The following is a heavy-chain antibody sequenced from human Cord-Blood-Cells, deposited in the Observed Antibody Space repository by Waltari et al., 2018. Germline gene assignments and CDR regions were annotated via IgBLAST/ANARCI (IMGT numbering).Heavy chain of an antibody. J-gene: IGHJ3*02. CDR2: FDPEDGET. CDR1: GFTLTELS. V-gene: IGHV1-24*01. Sequence: VPLVPSGAEVKKPGASVKVSWKVSGFTLTELSLHWVRQAPGKGLEWMGGFDPEDGETIYAQKFQGRVTMTEDTSTDTAYMELSSLRSEDTAVYYCATTHPVREMRSLAFDIWGQGTMVTVSS. D-gene: IGHD3-16*01. CDR3: ATTHPVREMRSLAFDI.